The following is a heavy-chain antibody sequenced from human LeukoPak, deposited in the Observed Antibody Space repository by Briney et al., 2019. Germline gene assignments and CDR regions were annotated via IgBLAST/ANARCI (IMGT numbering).Heavy chain of an antibody. CDR2: ISNAGGSA. V-gene: IGHV3-30*01. D-gene: IGHD6-13*01. J-gene: IGHJ5*02. CDR3: ARVAVIAAPA. Sequence: GGSLRLSCAASGVSFSSYAMRWVRQPPGKGPEWVAFISNAGGSAYYADSVKGRFTISRDSSKNTLYLQMNSLRPDDTAVYYWARVAVIAAPAWGQGALVTVSS. CDR1: GVSFSSYA.